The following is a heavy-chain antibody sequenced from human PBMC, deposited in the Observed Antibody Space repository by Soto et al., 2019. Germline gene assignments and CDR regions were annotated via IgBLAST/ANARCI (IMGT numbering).Heavy chain of an antibody. D-gene: IGHD3-22*01. Sequence: ASVKVSCKASGYTFTGYYMHWVRQAPGQGLEWMGWINPNSGGTNYAQKLQGWVTMTRDTSISTAYMELSRLRSDDTAVYYCARGDYYDSSGHDYWGQGTLVTVSS. CDR1: GYTFTGYY. V-gene: IGHV1-2*04. J-gene: IGHJ4*02. CDR3: ARGDYYDSSGHDY. CDR2: INPNSGGT.